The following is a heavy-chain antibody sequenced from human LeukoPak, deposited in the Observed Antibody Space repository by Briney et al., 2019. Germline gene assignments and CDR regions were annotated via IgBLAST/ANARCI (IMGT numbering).Heavy chain of an antibody. D-gene: IGHD2-2*01. J-gene: IGHJ4*02. Sequence: PSETLSLTCTVSGGSISSGSYYWSWIRQPAGKGLEWIGRIYTRGSTNYNPSLKSRVTISIGTSKNQFSLRLSSVTAADTAVYYCARGALHCSTTSCLAYWGQGTLVTVSS. CDR2: IYTRGST. CDR3: ARGALHCSTTSCLAY. CDR1: GGSISSGSYY. V-gene: IGHV4-61*02.